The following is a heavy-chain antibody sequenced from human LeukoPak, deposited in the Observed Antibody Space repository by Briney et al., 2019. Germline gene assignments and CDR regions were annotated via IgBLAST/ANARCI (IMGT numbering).Heavy chain of an antibody. CDR3: ARDGLSWQVRYDFWSGYDKYGMDV. CDR2: IWYDGSNK. J-gene: IGHJ6*02. V-gene: IGHV3-33*01. CDR1: GFTFSSYG. D-gene: IGHD3-3*01. Sequence: GGSLRLSCAASGFTFSSYGMHWVRQAPGKGLERVAVIWYDGSNKYYADSVKGRFTISRDNSKNTLYLQMNSLRAEDTAVYYCARDGLSWQVRYDFWSGYDKYGMDVWGQGTTVTVSS.